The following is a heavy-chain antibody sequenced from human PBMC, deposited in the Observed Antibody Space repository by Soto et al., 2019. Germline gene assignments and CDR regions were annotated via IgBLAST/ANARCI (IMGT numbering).Heavy chain of an antibody. Sequence: EVQLLESGGGLVQPGGSLRLSCAASGFTFTGYAMIWVRQAPGKGLQWVSGISGTSGSTGYADSVKGRFTISRDNSKNTLYRQMNSLGAEDTAVYYCARRAHYGGNSERQIGYWGQGTLVTVSS. D-gene: IGHD4-17*01. CDR3: ARRAHYGGNSERQIGY. V-gene: IGHV3-23*01. J-gene: IGHJ4*02. CDR1: GFTFTGYA. CDR2: ISGTSGST.